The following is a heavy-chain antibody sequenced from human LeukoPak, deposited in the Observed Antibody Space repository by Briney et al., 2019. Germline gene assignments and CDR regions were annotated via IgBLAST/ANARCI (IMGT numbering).Heavy chain of an antibody. V-gene: IGHV4-59*01. D-gene: IGHD1-26*01. J-gene: IGHJ4*02. CDR3: ARDRGSTGYYYLDS. CDR2: TYHTGST. CDR1: GGPLTEYY. Sequence: SETLSVTCSVPGGPLTEYYWSWIRQPPGKGLEWIGYTYHTGSTNYSPSLKSRVTMSVDASRNQFSLKLVSVTAADTAVYYCARDRGSTGYYYLDSWGQGILVTVSS.